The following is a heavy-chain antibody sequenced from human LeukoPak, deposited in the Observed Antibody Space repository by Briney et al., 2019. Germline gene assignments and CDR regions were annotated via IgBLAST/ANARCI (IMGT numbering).Heavy chain of an antibody. V-gene: IGHV4-59*08. D-gene: IGHD5-18*01. Sequence: SETLSLTCTVSGDSISSYYWSWIRQPPGKGLEWIAYLFHSGSTSYNPSLKSRLIISVDTSKNQFSLKLMSVSAADTAVYYCARHGRGYMATPGMDVWSQGTTVTVSS. J-gene: IGHJ6*02. CDR1: GDSISSYY. CDR3: ARHGRGYMATPGMDV. CDR2: LFHSGST.